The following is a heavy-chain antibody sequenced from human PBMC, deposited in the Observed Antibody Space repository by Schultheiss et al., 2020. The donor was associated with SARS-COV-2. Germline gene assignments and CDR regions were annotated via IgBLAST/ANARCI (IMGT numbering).Heavy chain of an antibody. Sequence: SQTLSLTCTVSGGSISSYYWSWIRQPPGKGLEWIGYIYYSGSTNYNPSLKSRVTISVDTSKNQFSLKLSSVTAADTAVYYCAREGRTGTRTFDIWGQGTMVTVSS. D-gene: IGHD1-7*01. V-gene: IGHV4-59*12. CDR2: IYYSGST. CDR1: GGSISSYY. J-gene: IGHJ3*02. CDR3: AREGRTGTRTFDI.